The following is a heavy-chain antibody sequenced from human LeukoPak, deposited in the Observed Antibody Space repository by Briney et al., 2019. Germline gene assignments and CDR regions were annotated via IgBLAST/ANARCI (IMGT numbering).Heavy chain of an antibody. CDR2: INHSERT. V-gene: IGHV4-39*07. CDR3: ARGRRYCAGDCYSGWFDS. J-gene: IGHJ5*01. D-gene: IGHD2-21*01. CDR1: GGSISSRSYY. Sequence: SETLSLTCTVSGGSISSRSYYWGWIRQPPGKGLEWIGEINHSERTNYNPSLKSRVTMSVDTSKKQFSLKLSSVTAADTAVYYCARGRRYCAGDCYSGWFDSWGQGTLVTVSS.